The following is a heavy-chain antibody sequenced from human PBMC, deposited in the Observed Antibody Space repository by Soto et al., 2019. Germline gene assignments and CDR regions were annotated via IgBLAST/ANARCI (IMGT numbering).Heavy chain of an antibody. CDR2: IYYSGST. J-gene: IGHJ4*02. CDR3: ARVRRARDRSFGVRGVIALDY. Sequence: SETLSLTCTVSGGSISSSSYYWGWIRQPPGKGLEWIGSIYYSGSTYYNPSLKSRVTISVDTSKNQFSLKLSSVTAANAAVYYCARVRRARDRSFGVRGVIALDYWGQGTLVTVSS. V-gene: IGHV4-39*01. D-gene: IGHD3-10*01. CDR1: GGSISSSSYY.